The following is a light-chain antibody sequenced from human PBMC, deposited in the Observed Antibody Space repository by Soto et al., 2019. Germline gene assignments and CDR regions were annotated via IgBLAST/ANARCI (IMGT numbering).Light chain of an antibody. CDR2: GAS. J-gene: IGKJ4*01. Sequence: PGERATLSCRASQSVSSSYLAWYQQKPGQAPRLLIYGASTRATGIPDRFSGSGSGTDFTLTISRLEPEDFAVYYCQQYDSSPLTFGGGTKVEIK. CDR1: QSVSSSY. V-gene: IGKV3-20*01. CDR3: QQYDSSPLT.